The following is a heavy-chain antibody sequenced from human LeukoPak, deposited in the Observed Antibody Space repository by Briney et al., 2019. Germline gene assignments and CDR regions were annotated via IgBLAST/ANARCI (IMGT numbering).Heavy chain of an antibody. D-gene: IGHD1-1*01. Sequence: ASVKVSCKASGYTFITYDINWVRQAPGQGLEWMGWMNPNSGNTGYAQKFQGRVTITTNTSISTAYMELSSLRSEDTAVYYCAGGWKDRYFYYYMDVWGKGTTVTVSS. CDR3: AGGWKDRYFYYYMDV. CDR1: GYTFITYD. J-gene: IGHJ6*03. CDR2: MNPNSGNT. V-gene: IGHV1-8*03.